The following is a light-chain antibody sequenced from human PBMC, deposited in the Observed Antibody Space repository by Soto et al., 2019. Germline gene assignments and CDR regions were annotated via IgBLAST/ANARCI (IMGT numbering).Light chain of an antibody. CDR1: QSISSW. V-gene: IGKV1-5*01. Sequence: DIQMTQSPSTLSASVGDRVTITCRASQSISSWLAWYQQKPGKAPKLLIYDASSLESEVPSRFSGSGSGTESTLTISSLQPDDFATYYCQQYNSYSETFGQGTKVEIK. J-gene: IGKJ1*01. CDR3: QQYNSYSET. CDR2: DAS.